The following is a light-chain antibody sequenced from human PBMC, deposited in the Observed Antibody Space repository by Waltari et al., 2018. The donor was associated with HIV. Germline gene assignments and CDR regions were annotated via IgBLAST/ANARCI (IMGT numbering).Light chain of an antibody. CDR3: QQYGSSPYT. Sequence: EIVLTQSPGTLPLSPGERATLSCRASQSVSSSYLAWYQQKPGQAPRLLIYGASSRATGIPDRFSGSGSVTDFTLTISRLEPEDSAVYYCQQYGSSPYTFGQGTKLEIK. V-gene: IGKV3-20*01. CDR1: QSVSSSY. J-gene: IGKJ2*01. CDR2: GAS.